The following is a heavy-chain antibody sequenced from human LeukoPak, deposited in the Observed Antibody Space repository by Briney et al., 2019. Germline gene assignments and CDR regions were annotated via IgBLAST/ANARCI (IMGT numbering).Heavy chain of an antibody. V-gene: IGHV3-30*02. CDR2: IRYDGSNK. J-gene: IGHJ4*02. CDR3: VKDLVGANDY. Sequence: GGSLRLSCAASGFTFSSYEMNWVRQAPGKGLEWVAFIRYDGSNKYYADSVKGRFPISRDNSKNTLYLQMNSLRAEDTAVYYCVKDLVGANDYWGQGTLVTVSS. CDR1: GFTFSSYE. D-gene: IGHD1-26*01.